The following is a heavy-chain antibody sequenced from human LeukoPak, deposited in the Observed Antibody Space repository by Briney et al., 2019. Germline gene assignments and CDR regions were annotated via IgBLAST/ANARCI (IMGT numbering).Heavy chain of an antibody. D-gene: IGHD6-13*01. V-gene: IGHV1-2*02. CDR3: AREQKSSSWSLFDY. CDR1: GYTFTGYY. J-gene: IGHJ4*02. CDR2: INPNSGGT. Sequence: GASVKVSCKASGYTFTGYYMHWVRQAPGQGLEWMGWINPNSGGTNYAQKFQGRVTMTRDMSTSTVYMELSSLRSEDTAVYYCAREQKSSSWSLFDYWGQGTLVTVSS.